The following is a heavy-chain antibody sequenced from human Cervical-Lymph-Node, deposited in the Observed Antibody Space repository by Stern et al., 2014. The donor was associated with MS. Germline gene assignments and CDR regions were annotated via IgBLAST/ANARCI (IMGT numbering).Heavy chain of an antibody. CDR2: IYDSGST. V-gene: IGHV4-59*01. Sequence: QLQESGPGLVKPSETLSLTCTVSGDSISGYYWNWIRQPPGKGLEWIGYIYDSGSTNYNPSLKSRVTISVDTSKNQFSLRLNSVTAADTAVYYCARDSRDYFDYWGQGTLVTVSS. CDR3: ARDSRDYFDY. CDR1: GDSISGYY. J-gene: IGHJ4*02. D-gene: IGHD3-10*01.